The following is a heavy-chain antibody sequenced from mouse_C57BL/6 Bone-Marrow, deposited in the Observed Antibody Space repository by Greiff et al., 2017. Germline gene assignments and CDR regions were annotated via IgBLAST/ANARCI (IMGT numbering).Heavy chain of an antibody. V-gene: IGHV1-26*01. Sequence: EVQLQQSGPELVKPGASVKISCKASGYTFTDYYMNWVKQSHGKSLEWIGDINTNNGGTSYNQKFKGKATLTVDKSSSTAYMELRSLTSEDSAVYYCAGNCWFAYWGQGTLVTVSA. CDR3: AGNCWFAY. CDR2: INTNNGGT. J-gene: IGHJ3*01. CDR1: GYTFTDYY. D-gene: IGHD2-1*01.